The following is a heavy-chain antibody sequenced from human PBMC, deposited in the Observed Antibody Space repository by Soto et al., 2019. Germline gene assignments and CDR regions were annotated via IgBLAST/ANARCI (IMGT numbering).Heavy chain of an antibody. CDR3: ARETPSAAAAYCFYGLDV. CDR1: GGTFSSYF. D-gene: IGHD6-13*01. Sequence: QVQLVQSGAEVKKAGSSVKVSCKVSGGTFSSYFINWVRQAPGQGLEWVGGIIPVFGSASFEEKFQGRVTITADESTSTAYMELSSLRSDDTAVYYCARETPSAAAAYCFYGLDVWGQGTTVTVPS. J-gene: IGHJ6*02. V-gene: IGHV1-69*01. CDR2: IIPVFGSA.